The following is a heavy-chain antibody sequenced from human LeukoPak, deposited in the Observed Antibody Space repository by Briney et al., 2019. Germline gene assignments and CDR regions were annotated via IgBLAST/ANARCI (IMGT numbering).Heavy chain of an antibody. CDR1: GYTFTSYY. J-gene: IGHJ5*02. V-gene: IGHV1-46*01. D-gene: IGHD2-2*01. CDR3: AREFVVVPAATNNWFDP. Sequence: VASVKVSCKASGYTFTSYYMHWVRQAPGQGLEWMGRINPSGGSTSYAQKFQGRVTMTRDTSTSTVYMELSSLRSEDTAVYYCAREFVVVPAATNNWFDPWGQGTLVTVSS. CDR2: INPSGGST.